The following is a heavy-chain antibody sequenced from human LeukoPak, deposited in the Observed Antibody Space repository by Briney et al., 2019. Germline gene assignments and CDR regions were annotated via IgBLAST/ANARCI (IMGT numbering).Heavy chain of an antibody. V-gene: IGHV3-30-3*01. J-gene: IGHJ4*02. CDR3: ARDGSGSYYKGDFDY. CDR2: ISYDGSNK. Sequence: PGRSLRLSWAASGFTFSSYAMHWVRQAPGKGLEWVAVISYDGSNKYYADSVKGRFTISRENSKNTLYLQMNSLRAEDTAVYYCARDGSGSYYKGDFDYWGQGTLVTVSS. D-gene: IGHD3-10*01. CDR1: GFTFSSYA.